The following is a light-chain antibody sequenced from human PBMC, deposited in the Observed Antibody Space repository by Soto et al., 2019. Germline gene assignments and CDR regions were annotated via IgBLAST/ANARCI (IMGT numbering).Light chain of an antibody. Sequence: DIMVTQSPATLSLSLLERVPLXSRASQSVSNYLAWYQQRPGQAPRLLIYDASRRATGIPARFSGSGSGADFTLTISSLEPEDFAVYYCQQRSSWPITFGQGTRLEIK. CDR2: DAS. CDR3: QQRSSWPIT. J-gene: IGKJ5*01. CDR1: QSVSNY. V-gene: IGKV3-11*01.